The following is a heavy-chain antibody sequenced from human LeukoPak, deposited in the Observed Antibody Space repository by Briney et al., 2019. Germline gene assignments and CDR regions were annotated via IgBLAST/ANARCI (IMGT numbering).Heavy chain of an antibody. Sequence: SVKVSCKASGGTFSSYAISWVRQAPGQGLEWMGGIIPIFGTANYAQKFQGRVTITADESTSTAYMELRSLRSDDTAVYYCAREGGYNLGPNAFDIWGQGTMVTVSS. J-gene: IGHJ3*02. CDR1: GGTFSSYA. V-gene: IGHV1-69*13. CDR2: IIPIFGTA. CDR3: AREGGYNLGPNAFDI. D-gene: IGHD5-24*01.